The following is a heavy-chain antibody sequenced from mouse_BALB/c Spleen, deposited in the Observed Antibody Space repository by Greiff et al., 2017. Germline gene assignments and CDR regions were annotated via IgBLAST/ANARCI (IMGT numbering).Heavy chain of an antibody. V-gene: IGHV2-9*02. CDR3: ARDRDYGFDY. CDR1: GFSLTSYG. J-gene: IGHJ2*01. CDR2: IWAGGST. Sequence: VQLVESGPGLVAPSQRLSITCTVSGFSLTSYGVHWVRQPPGKGLEWLGVIWAGGSTNYNSALMSRLSISKDNSKSQVFLKMNSLQTDDTAMYYCARDRDYGFDYWGQGTTLTVSS. D-gene: IGHD2-4*01.